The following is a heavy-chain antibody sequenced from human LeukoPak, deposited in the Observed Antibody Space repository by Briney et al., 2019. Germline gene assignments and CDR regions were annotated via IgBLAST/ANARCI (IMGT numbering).Heavy chain of an antibody. Sequence: ASVEVSCKASGYTFTGYYMHWVRQAPGQGLEWMGWINPNSGGTNYAQKFQGRVTMTRDTSISTAYMELSRLRSDDTAVYYCARESGGDANNFGYWGQGTLVTVSS. J-gene: IGHJ4*02. CDR3: ARESGGDANNFGY. D-gene: IGHD2-21*02. CDR1: GYTFTGYY. V-gene: IGHV1-2*02. CDR2: INPNSGGT.